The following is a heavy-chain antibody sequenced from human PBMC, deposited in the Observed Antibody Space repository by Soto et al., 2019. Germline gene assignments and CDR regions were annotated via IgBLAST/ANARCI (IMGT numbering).Heavy chain of an antibody. CDR3: ARVSVRPGYYYYYYGMDV. J-gene: IGHJ6*02. V-gene: IGHV1-69*13. CDR1: GGTFSSYA. D-gene: IGHD5-18*01. Sequence: ASVKVSCKASGGTFSSYAISWVRQAPGQGLEWMGGIIPIFGTANYAQKFQGRVTITADESTSTAYMELSSLRSEDTAVYYCARVSVRPGYYYYYYGMDVWGQGTTVTVSS. CDR2: IIPIFGTA.